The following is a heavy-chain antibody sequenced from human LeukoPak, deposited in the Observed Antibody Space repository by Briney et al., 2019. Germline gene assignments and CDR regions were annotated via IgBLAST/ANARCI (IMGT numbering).Heavy chain of an antibody. D-gene: IGHD5-12*01. CDR1: GGSISSYY. J-gene: IGHJ4*02. Sequence: SETLSLTCTVSGGSISSYYWSWIRQPPGKGLEWIGYIYYSGSTNYNPSLKSRVTISVDTSKNQVSLKLRFVTAADTAVYYCARFAVDSLMVFDYWGQGTLVTVSS. CDR2: IYYSGST. CDR3: ARFAVDSLMVFDY. V-gene: IGHV4-59*08.